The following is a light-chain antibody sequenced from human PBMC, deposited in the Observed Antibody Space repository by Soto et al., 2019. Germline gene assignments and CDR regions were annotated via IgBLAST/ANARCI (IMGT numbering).Light chain of an antibody. CDR2: AAS. CDR1: QSISSY. Sequence: DIQMTQSPSTLSASVGDRVAITGRASQSISSYLNWYQQKPGKAPKLLISAASILQSGVPSRFSGSGSGTDFTLTISNLQPEEFAGYYCQQTYSSPITVGQGTRLEIK. V-gene: IGKV1-39*01. J-gene: IGKJ5*01. CDR3: QQTYSSPIT.